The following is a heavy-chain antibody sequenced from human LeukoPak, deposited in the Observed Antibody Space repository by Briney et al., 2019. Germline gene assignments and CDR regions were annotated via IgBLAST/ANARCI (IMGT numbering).Heavy chain of an antibody. CDR1: GGSVSSGPYY. CDR3: ARPKPRTLYSSSSYFDY. V-gene: IGHV4-61*02. J-gene: IGHJ4*02. Sequence: PSETLSLTCTVSGGSVSSGPYYWSWIRQPAGKGLEWIGRMYTSGSTNYNPSLKSRVTISVDTSKNQFSLKLSSVTAADTAVYYCARPKPRTLYSSSSYFDYWGQGTLVTVSS. CDR2: MYTSGST. D-gene: IGHD6-6*01.